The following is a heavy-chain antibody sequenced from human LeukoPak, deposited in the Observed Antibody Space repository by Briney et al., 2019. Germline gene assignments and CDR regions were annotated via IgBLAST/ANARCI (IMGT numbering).Heavy chain of an antibody. CDR1: GFTFSSYE. V-gene: IGHV3-23*01. D-gene: IGHD3/OR15-3a*01. Sequence: AGGSLRLSCAASGFTFSSYEMTWVRQAPGKGLEWVSSITHSGDAYYPDCVKGRFTISRDNSQSTVYLQMSSLRVDDTAIYYCAVEGFLLDLDFWGQGTLVTVSS. CDR2: ITHSGDA. J-gene: IGHJ4*02. CDR3: AVEGFLLDLDF.